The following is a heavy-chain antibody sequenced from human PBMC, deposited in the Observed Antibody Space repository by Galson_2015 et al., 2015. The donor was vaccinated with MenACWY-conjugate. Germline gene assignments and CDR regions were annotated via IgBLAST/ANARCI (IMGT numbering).Heavy chain of an antibody. CDR3: AKDRGHDYSNYLS. V-gene: IGHV3-48*01. CDR1: GFTFSTYG. CDR2: ISSTSGTT. J-gene: IGHJ5*02. Sequence: LRLSCAASGFTFSTYGMNWVRQAPGQGLEWVSFISSTSGTTYYADSVKGRFTISRDNSKNTLYLQMNSLRAEGTAVYYCAKDRGHDYSNYLSWGQGTLVTVSS. D-gene: IGHD4-11*01.